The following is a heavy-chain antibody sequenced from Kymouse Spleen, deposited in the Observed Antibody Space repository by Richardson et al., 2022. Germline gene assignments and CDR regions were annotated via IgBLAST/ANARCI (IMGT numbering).Heavy chain of an antibody. Sequence: QVQLVESGGGVVQPGRSLRLSCAASGFTFSSYGMHWVRQAPGKGLEWVAVIWYDGSNKYYADSVKGRFTISRDNSKNTLYLQMNSLRAEDTAVYYCARDRRVYYGDFDYWGQGTLVTVSS. D-gene: IGHD3-10*01. J-gene: IGHJ4*02. CDR1: GFTFSSYG. CDR3: ARDRRVYYGDFDY. V-gene: IGHV3-33*01. CDR2: IWYDGSNK.